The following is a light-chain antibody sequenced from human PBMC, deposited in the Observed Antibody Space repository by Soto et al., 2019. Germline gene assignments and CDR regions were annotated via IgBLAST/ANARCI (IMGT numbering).Light chain of an antibody. CDR2: EVS. J-gene: IGKJ5*01. CDR1: QSLLHITGETF. Sequence: DIVMTQSPLSLRVTPGEPASISCVSSQSLLHITGETFLFWYLQTQGQSPQILIYEVSTRVSGVLDRFSGSGSGTDFTLEISRVETDDVGIYYCIQSTQLPPTFGQGTRLEIK. V-gene: IGKV2D-29*02. CDR3: IQSTQLPPT.